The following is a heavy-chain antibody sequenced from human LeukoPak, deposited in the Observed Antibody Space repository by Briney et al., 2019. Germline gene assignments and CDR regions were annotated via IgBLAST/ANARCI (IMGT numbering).Heavy chain of an antibody. CDR2: IYYRGST. J-gene: IGHJ6*02. V-gene: IGHV4-39*07. D-gene: IGHD3-9*01. CDR3: ASDILTGSYYYGMDV. Sequence: PSETLSLTCTVSGGSISSSSYYWGWIRQPPGKGLEWIGSIYYRGSTYYNPSLKSRVTISVDKSKNQFSLKLSSVTAADTAVYYCASDILTGSYYYGMDVWGQGTTVTVSS. CDR1: GGSISSSSYY.